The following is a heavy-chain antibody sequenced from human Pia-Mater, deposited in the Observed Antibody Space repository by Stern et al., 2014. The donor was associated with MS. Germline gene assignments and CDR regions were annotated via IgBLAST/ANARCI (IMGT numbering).Heavy chain of an antibody. Sequence: VQLGQSGPEVKKPGESLKLSCQGSGYIFANHWIAWVRQKPGKGLEWMGNIYPADADTRYTPSFQGQVTMSVDKSINTAYLHLNSLRASDTAMYYCARRDGSQTGYSYGWVDSWDQGSLVIVAS. CDR3: ARRDGSQTGYSYGWVDS. J-gene: IGHJ4*02. D-gene: IGHD5-12*01. CDR2: IYPADADT. V-gene: IGHV5-51*03. CDR1: GYIFANHW.